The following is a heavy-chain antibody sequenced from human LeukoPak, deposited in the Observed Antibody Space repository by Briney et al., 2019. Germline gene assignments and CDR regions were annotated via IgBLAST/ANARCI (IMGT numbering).Heavy chain of an antibody. D-gene: IGHD3-10*01. CDR3: AKDRGYFDY. CDR2: ISYDGSNK. CDR1: GFTFSDYW. J-gene: IGHJ4*02. V-gene: IGHV3-30*18. Sequence: PGGSLRLSCVASGFTFSDYWMTWVRQAPGKGLEWVAVISYDGSNKYYADSVKGRFTISRDNSKNTLYLQMNSLRAEDTAVYYCAKDRGYFDYWGQGTLVTVSS.